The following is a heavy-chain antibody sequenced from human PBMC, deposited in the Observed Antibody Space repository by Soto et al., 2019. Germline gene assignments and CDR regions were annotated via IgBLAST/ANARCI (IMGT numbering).Heavy chain of an antibody. Sequence: SVKVSCKASGVPFLSYAISWLRQATGQGLEWMGGIIPIFGTANYAQKFQGRVTITADESTSTAYMELSSLRSEDTAVYYCASIVVVPAATYYYYYGMDVWGQGTTVTVSS. V-gene: IGHV1-69*13. D-gene: IGHD2-2*01. CDR1: GVPFLSYA. CDR3: ASIVVVPAATYYYYYGMDV. J-gene: IGHJ6*02. CDR2: IIPIFGTA.